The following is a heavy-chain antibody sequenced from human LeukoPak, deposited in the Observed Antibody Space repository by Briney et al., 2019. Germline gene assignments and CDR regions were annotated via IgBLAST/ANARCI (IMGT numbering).Heavy chain of an antibody. CDR3: ARDWRHVEMATIFWWFDP. D-gene: IGHD5-24*01. CDR1: GFTFSSYE. CDR2: ISASDGTI. V-gene: IGHV3-48*03. J-gene: IGHJ5*02. Sequence: PGGSLRLSCAASGFTFSSYEMNWVRQAPGKGLEWVSYISASDGTIYYADSVEGRFTISRDNAKNSLNLQMNSLRAEDTAVYYCARDWRHVEMATIFWWFDPWGQGTLVTVSS.